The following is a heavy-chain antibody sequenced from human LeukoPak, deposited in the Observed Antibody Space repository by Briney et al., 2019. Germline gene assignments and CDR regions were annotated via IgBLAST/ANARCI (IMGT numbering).Heavy chain of an antibody. J-gene: IGHJ6*02. CDR1: GGTFSSYA. D-gene: IGHD3-16*02. Sequence: SVKVSCKASGGTFSSYAISWVRQAPGQGLEWMGGIIPIFGTANYAQKFQGRVTITTDESTSTAYMELSSLRSEDTAVYYCARDLNVWGSYRYPEYYYYGMDVWGQGTTVTVSS. V-gene: IGHV1-69*05. CDR2: IIPIFGTA. CDR3: ARDLNVWGSYRYPEYYYYGMDV.